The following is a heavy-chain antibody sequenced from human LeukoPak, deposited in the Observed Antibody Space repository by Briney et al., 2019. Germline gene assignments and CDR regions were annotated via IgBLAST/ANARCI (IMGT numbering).Heavy chain of an antibody. V-gene: IGHV1-2*02. J-gene: IGHJ4*02. D-gene: IGHD5-18*01. CDR2: INPDSGGT. CDR1: GYTFTSYY. CDR3: ARDGGSTAMAIDY. Sequence: RASVKVSCKASGYTFTSYYMHWVRQAPGQGLEWMGWINPDSGGTKYAKKFQGRVTMTRDTSISTVYMELSSLRSDDTAVYYCARDGGSTAMAIDYWGQGTLVTVSS.